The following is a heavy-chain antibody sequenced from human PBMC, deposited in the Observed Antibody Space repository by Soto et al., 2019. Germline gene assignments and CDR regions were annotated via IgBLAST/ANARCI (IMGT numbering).Heavy chain of an antibody. V-gene: IGHV1-18*01. CDR2: ISAYNGNT. Sequence: QVQLVQSGAEVKKPGASVKVSCKASGYTFTSYGISWVRQAPGQGLEWMGWISAYNGNTNYAQKLQGRVTMTTDTSPSTAYMELRSLRSDDTAVYYCARDRPLLWFGERYYGMDVWGQGTTVTVS. J-gene: IGHJ6*02. D-gene: IGHD3-10*01. CDR3: ARDRPLLWFGERYYGMDV. CDR1: GYTFTSYG.